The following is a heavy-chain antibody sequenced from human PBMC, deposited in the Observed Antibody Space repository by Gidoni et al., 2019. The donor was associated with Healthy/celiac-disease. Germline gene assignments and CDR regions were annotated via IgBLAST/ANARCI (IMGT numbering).Heavy chain of an antibody. CDR1: GVSFSGYY. D-gene: IGHD2-2*01. CDR2: INHSGST. Sequence: QVQLQQWGAGLLKPSETLSLTCAVYGVSFSGYYWHWIRQPPGKGLEWIGEINHSGSTNYNPSLKSRVTISIDKSKNQFSLKLSSVTAADTAVYYCARGGPIVVVPAAMRDQGYYYMDVWGKGTTVTVSS. J-gene: IGHJ6*03. V-gene: IGHV4-34*01. CDR3: ARGGPIVVVPAAMRDQGYYYMDV.